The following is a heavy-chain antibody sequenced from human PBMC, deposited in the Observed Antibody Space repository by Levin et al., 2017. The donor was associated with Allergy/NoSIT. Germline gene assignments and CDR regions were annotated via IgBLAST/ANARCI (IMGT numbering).Heavy chain of an antibody. CDR2: IRNKAHGGTT. J-gene: IGHJ4*02. V-gene: IGHV3-49*04. Sequence: GGSLRLSCTGSGFTFGDYAMSWVRQAPGKGLEWVGFIRNKAHGGTTEYAASVKGRLTISRDDSKSIAYLQMNSLKTEDTAVYFCARGGPPNYDYNWGSYRDGYFDYWGQVTLVTVSS. CDR3: ARGGPPNYDYNWGSYRDGYFDY. CDR1: GFTFGDYA. D-gene: IGHD3-16*02.